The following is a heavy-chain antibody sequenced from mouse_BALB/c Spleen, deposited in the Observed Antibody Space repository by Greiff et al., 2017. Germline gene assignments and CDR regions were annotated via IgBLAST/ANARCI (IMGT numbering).Heavy chain of an antibody. Sequence: VQLQQSGAELMKPGASVKISCKATGYTFSSYWIEWVKQRPGHGLEWIGEILPGSGSTNYNEKFKGKATFTADTSSNTAYMQLSSLTSEDSAVYYCARSPYPYYFDYWGQGTTLTVSS. CDR1: GYTFSSYW. CDR3: ARSPYPYYFDY. V-gene: IGHV1-9*01. CDR2: ILPGSGST. J-gene: IGHJ2*01.